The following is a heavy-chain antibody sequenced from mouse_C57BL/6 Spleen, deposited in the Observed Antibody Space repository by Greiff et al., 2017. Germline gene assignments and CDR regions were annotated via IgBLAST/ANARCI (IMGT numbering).Heavy chain of an antibody. D-gene: IGHD1-1*01. J-gene: IGHJ3*01. V-gene: IGHV1-50*01. CDR3: ARKKDYGSSSAWFAY. CDR2: IDPSDSYT. Sequence: VKLVESGAELVKPGASVKLSCKASGYTFTSYWMQWVKQRPGQGLEWIGEIDPSDSYTNYNQKFKGKATLTVDTSSSTAYMQLSSLTSEDSAVYCCARKKDYGSSSAWFAYWGQGTLVTVSA. CDR1: GYTFTSYW.